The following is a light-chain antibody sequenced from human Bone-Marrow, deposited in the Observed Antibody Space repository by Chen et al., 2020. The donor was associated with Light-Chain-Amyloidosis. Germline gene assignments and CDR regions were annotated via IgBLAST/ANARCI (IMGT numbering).Light chain of an antibody. CDR3: QHYNSYPWT. J-gene: IGKJ1*01. V-gene: IGKV1-5*03. CDR2: KAS. Sequence: DIQMTQSPSTLSASVGDRVTITCRASQIISSWLAWYQQKPGKAPKLLIYKASSLESGVPSRFSGSGSGTEITLTISSLQPDDFATYYCQHYNSYPWTFGQGTKVEIK. CDR1: QIISSW.